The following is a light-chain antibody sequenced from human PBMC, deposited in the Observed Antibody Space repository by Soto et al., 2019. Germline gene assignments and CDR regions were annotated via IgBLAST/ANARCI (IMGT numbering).Light chain of an antibody. CDR3: QTWGTGTVV. CDR2: LNSDGSH. CDR1: SGHSSYA. J-gene: IGLJ2*01. V-gene: IGLV4-69*01. Sequence: QPVLTQSPSASASLGASVKLTCTLSSGHSSYAIAWHQQQPEKGPRYLMKLNSDGSHSKGDGIPDRFSGSSSGAERYLTISSLQSEDEADYYCQTWGTGTVVSGGGTKVTVL.